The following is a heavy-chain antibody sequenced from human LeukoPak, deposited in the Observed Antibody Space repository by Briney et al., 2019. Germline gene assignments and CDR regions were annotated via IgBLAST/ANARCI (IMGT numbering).Heavy chain of an antibody. J-gene: IGHJ6*02. D-gene: IGHD2-2*01. CDR1: GGYISSRSYY. CDR3: ARLLCSSTSCYHYSYYGLDV. Sequence: SETLSLTCTLSGGYISSRSYYWGWIRQPPGKGLEWIGSIYYNGNTNHSPSLKSRVTISVDTSKNQFSLNLGFVTAADTAVYYCARLLCSSTSCYHYSYYGLDVWGQGTTVTVSS. V-gene: IGHV4-39*01. CDR2: IYYNGNT.